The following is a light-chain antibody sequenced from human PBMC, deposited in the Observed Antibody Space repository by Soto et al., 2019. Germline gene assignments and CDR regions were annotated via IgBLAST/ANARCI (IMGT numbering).Light chain of an antibody. Sequence: QSVLTQPPSASGSPGQSVTIPCTGSGGDIGGYNFVSWYQQHPGKAPKLMIYGVTERPSGVPDRFSGSKSGNTASLTVSGLQADDEADYYCYSYAGRNIWVFGGGTQLTVL. CDR1: GGDIGGYNF. CDR3: YSYAGRNIWV. CDR2: GVT. V-gene: IGLV2-8*01. J-gene: IGLJ3*02.